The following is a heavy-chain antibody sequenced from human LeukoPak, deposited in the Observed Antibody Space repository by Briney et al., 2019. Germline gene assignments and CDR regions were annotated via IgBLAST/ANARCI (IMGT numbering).Heavy chain of an antibody. J-gene: IGHJ4*02. D-gene: IGHD3-22*01. CDR1: GGSISTGGYY. V-gene: IGHV4-39*01. CDR3: ARQPESDSSGYYVAFDY. Sequence: SETLSLTCTVSGGSISTGGYYWGWIRQPPGKGLEWIGSIYYSGSTYYNPSLKSRVTISVDTSKNQFSLKLSSVTAADTAVYYCARQPESDSSGYYVAFDYWGQGTLVTVSS. CDR2: IYYSGST.